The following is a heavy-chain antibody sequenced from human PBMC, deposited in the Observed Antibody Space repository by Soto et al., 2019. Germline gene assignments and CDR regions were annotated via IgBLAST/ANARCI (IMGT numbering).Heavy chain of an antibody. CDR3: ARDERFFEWLLSGDAFDL. Sequence: QVQLVQSGAEVKKPGASVKVSCKASGYTFTSYGISWVRQAPGQGLEWMGWISAYNGNTNYAQKLQGRVTMTTDTSTSTAYMELRSLRSDDTAVYYCARDERFFEWLLSGDAFDLWGQGTMVTVSS. D-gene: IGHD3-3*01. V-gene: IGHV1-18*01. CDR1: GYTFTSYG. J-gene: IGHJ3*01. CDR2: ISAYNGNT.